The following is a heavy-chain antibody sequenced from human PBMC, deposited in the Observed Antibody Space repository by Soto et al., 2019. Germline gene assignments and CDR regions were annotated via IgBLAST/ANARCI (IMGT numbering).Heavy chain of an antibody. CDR2: IVRDGSEK. Sequence: QVQLVESGGGVVQPGRSLRLSCAASGFGFSSHGMHWVRQAPGKGLEWLAVIVRDGSEKFYADSVRGRFTISRDNSKNTLYLEMNSLRAEDTAVYYCARDDDYDDNGLDSWGQGTRVTVSS. V-gene: IGHV3-33*01. CDR1: GFGFSSHG. D-gene: IGHD4-17*01. CDR3: ARDDDYDDNGLDS. J-gene: IGHJ5*01.